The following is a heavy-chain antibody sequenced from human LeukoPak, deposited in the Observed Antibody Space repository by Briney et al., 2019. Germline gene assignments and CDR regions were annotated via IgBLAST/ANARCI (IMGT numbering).Heavy chain of an antibody. Sequence: SVKVSCKASGGTFSSYAISWVRQAPGQGLEWMGGIIPIFGTANYAQKFQGRVTITADKSTSTAYMELSSLSSEDTAVYYCAREGGRGYSYGRDYWGQGTLVTVSS. CDR2: IIPIFGTA. CDR3: AREGGRGYSYGRDY. V-gene: IGHV1-69*06. CDR1: GGTFSSYA. J-gene: IGHJ4*02. D-gene: IGHD5-18*01.